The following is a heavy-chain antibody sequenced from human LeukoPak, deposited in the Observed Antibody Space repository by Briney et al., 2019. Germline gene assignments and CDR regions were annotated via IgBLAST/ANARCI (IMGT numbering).Heavy chain of an antibody. J-gene: IGHJ4*02. V-gene: IGHV4-39*07. D-gene: IGHD6-6*01. CDR3: ARVDYTTSSPYLLPDS. CDR2: IHYSGST. CDR1: GGSISGSSNY. Sequence: SETLSLTCTVSGGSISGSSNYWGWIRQPPGKGPEWIGSIHYSGSTNYNPSLKSRVTISVDTSKNQLSLRLTSMTAADTAVYYCARVDYTTSSPYLLPDSWGQGTLVTVFS.